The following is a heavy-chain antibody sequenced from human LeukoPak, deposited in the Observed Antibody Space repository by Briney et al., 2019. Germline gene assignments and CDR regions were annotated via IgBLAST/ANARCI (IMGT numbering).Heavy chain of an antibody. D-gene: IGHD3-16*02. V-gene: IGHV3-7*01. CDR1: GLSFSGQW. CDR3: GYTNNFYH. J-gene: IGHJ4*02. CDR2: IKHDGGKK. Sequence: GESLRLSCVASGLSFSGQWLNWVRQAPGQGLEWVANIKHDGGKKYYVDSVKGRFTISRDDGQNSLSLHMNSVRAEDTAVYYCGYTNNFYHWGQGALLVVSA.